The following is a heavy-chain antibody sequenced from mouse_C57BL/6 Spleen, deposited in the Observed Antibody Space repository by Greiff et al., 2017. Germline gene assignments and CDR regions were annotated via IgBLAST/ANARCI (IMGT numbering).Heavy chain of an antibody. J-gene: IGHJ4*01. CDR2: ISSGGDYI. Sequence: DVQLQESGEGLVKPGGSLKLSCAASGFTFSSYAMSWVRQTPEKRLEWVAYISSGGDYIYYADTVKGRFTISRDNARNTLYLQMSSLKSEDTAMYYCTRGSYGRGAMDYWGQGTSVTVSS. V-gene: IGHV5-9-1*02. CDR1: GFTFSSYA. D-gene: IGHD1-1*01. CDR3: TRGSYGRGAMDY.